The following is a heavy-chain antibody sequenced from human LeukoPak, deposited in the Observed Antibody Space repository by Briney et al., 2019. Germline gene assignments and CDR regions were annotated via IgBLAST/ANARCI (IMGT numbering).Heavy chain of an antibody. Sequence: PGGSLRLSCAASGFTFSSYAMSWVRQAPGKGLEWVSAISGSGGSTYYTDSVKGRFTISRDNSKNTLYLQINSLRAEDTAVYYCAKDTIAAAGTKVYFDYWGQGTLVTVSS. V-gene: IGHV3-23*01. D-gene: IGHD6-13*01. CDR3: AKDTIAAAGTKVYFDY. CDR1: GFTFSSYA. CDR2: ISGSGGST. J-gene: IGHJ4*02.